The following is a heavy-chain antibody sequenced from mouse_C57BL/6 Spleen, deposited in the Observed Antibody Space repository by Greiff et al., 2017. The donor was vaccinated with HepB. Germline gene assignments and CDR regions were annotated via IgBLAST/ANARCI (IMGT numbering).Heavy chain of an antibody. Sequence: EVKLMESGGGLVQPGGSLSLSCAASGFTFTDYYMSWVRQPPGKALEWLGFIRNKANGYTTEYSASVKGRFTISRDNSQSILYLQMNALRAEDSATYYCARLDYYGSGAYWGQGTTLTVSS. CDR3: ARLDYYGSGAY. D-gene: IGHD1-1*01. J-gene: IGHJ2*01. CDR2: IRNKANGYTT. V-gene: IGHV7-3*01. CDR1: GFTFTDYY.